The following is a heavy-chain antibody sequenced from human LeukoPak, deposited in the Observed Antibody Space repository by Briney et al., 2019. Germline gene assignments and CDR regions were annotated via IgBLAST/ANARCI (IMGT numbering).Heavy chain of an antibody. CDR1: GFTFSRYG. Sequence: QPGRSLRLSCAASGFTFSRYGMHWVRQAPGKGLEWVAVISSDGTNKYYADSVRGRFTISRDNSKNTLFLQMNSLRADDTAVYYCARDYASDTDMVWGQGTLVTVSS. CDR3: ARDYASDTDMV. D-gene: IGHD5-18*01. CDR2: ISSDGTNK. V-gene: IGHV3-30*03. J-gene: IGHJ4*02.